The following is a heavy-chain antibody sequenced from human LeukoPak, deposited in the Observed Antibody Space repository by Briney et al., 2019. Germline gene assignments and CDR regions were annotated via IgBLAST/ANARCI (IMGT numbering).Heavy chain of an antibody. J-gene: IGHJ4*02. CDR1: GYTFGIYA. CDR3: AKVPLRFLEWLTELDY. CDR2: ITASGSST. V-gene: IGHV3-23*01. Sequence: RGSLRASCAASGYTFGIYAMTWVCQGPGQGLDWVTTITASGSSTVHADSVKGRFTISRDNSKNTLYLLVDSLRAEDTAVYYCAKVPLRFLEWLTELDYWGQGTLVTVSS. D-gene: IGHD3-3*01.